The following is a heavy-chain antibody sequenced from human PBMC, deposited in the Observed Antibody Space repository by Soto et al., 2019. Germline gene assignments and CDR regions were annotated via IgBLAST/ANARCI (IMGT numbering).Heavy chain of an antibody. V-gene: IGHV1-46*03. CDR2: INPSGGST. J-gene: IGHJ3*02. CDR1: Y. CDR3: ARAEADDAFDI. Sequence: YRHWVRQAPGQGLEWMGIINPSGGSTSYAQKFQGRVTMTRDTSTSTVYMELSSLRSEDTAVYYCARAEADDAFDIWGQGTMVTVSS.